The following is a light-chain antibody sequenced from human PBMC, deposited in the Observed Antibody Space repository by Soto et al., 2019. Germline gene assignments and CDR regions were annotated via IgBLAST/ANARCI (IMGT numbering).Light chain of an antibody. Sequence: EIVLTQSPSTLSLSPVERATLSCRASQSVSSYLAWYQQKPGQAPRLLIYDASNRATGIPARFSGSGSGTDFTLTISSLQPEDFASYYCLQDYGDSWTFGQGTKVDIK. CDR2: DAS. V-gene: IGKV3-11*01. CDR1: QSVSSY. CDR3: LQDYGDSWT. J-gene: IGKJ1*01.